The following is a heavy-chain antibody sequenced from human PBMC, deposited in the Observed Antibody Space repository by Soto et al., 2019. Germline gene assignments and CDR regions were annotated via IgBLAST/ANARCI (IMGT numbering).Heavy chain of an antibody. CDR1: GGSISRSHY. CDR2: VFYSGSP. V-gene: IGHV4-39*01. Sequence: QLQLQESGPGLVKSSETLSLTCTVSGGSISRSHYWGWIRQPPGKGLEWIGSVFYSGSPYYSPSFKSRITISVDTSKNQFSLRVRSVTATDTAVYFCARHYNTGAVFDYWGQGNLVTVSS. D-gene: IGHD1-20*01. CDR3: ARHYNTGAVFDY. J-gene: IGHJ4*02.